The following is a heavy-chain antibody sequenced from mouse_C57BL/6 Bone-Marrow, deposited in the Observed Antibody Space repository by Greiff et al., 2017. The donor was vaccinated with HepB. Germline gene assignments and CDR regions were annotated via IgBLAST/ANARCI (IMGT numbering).Heavy chain of an antibody. CDR3: ATSWDNYFDY. CDR1: GYTFTSYW. Sequence: QEQLKQPGAELVKPGASVKLSCKASGYTFTSYWMQWVKQRPGQGLEWIGEIDPSDSYTNYNQKFKGKATLTVDTSSSTAYMQLSSLTSEDSAVYYCATSWDNYFDYWGQGTTLTVSS. V-gene: IGHV1-50*01. CDR2: IDPSDSYT. D-gene: IGHD4-1*01. J-gene: IGHJ2*01.